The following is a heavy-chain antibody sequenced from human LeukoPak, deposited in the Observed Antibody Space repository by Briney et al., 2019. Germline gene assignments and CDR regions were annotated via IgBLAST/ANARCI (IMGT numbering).Heavy chain of an antibody. J-gene: IGHJ3*02. V-gene: IGHV4-39*01. CDR1: GGSISSSTYY. CDR2: IYYSGST. Sequence: SETLSLTCTVSGGSISSSTYYWGWIRQPPGKGLEWIGSIYYSGSTYYNPSLKSRVTISVDTSKNQFSLKLSSVTAADTAVYYCARGHLRDAFDIWGQGTMVTVSS. CDR3: ARGHLRDAFDI.